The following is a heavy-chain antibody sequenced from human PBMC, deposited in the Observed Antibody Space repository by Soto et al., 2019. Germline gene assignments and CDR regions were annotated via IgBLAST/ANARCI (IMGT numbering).Heavy chain of an antibody. CDR2: IIPILGIA. Sequence: QVQLVQSGAEVKKPGSSVKVSCKASGGTFSSYTISWVRQAPGQGLEWMGRIIPILGIANYAQKFQGRVTINADKSTSTAYMELSSLRSEDTAVYYCARATVTTPDYDYYYYMDVWGKGTTVTVSS. D-gene: IGHD4-17*01. CDR3: ARATVTTPDYDYYYYMDV. V-gene: IGHV1-69*02. J-gene: IGHJ6*03. CDR1: GGTFSSYT.